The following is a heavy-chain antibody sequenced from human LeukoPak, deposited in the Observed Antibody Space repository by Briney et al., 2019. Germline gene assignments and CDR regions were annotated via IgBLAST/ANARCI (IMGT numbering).Heavy chain of an antibody. Sequence: GGSLRLSCAASGFTFDDYTMHWVRQAPGKGLEWVSLISWDGGSTYYADSVKGRFTISRDNSKNSLYLQMNSLRTEDTALYYCAKASNLRGYYYDSSPQFDYWGQGTLVTVSS. CDR2: ISWDGGST. CDR3: AKASNLRGYYYDSSPQFDY. CDR1: GFTFDDYT. J-gene: IGHJ4*02. D-gene: IGHD3-22*01. V-gene: IGHV3-43*01.